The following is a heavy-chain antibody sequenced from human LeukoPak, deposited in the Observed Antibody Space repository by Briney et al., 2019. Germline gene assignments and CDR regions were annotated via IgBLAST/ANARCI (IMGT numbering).Heavy chain of an antibody. D-gene: IGHD6-19*01. CDR1: GYIFTTYG. V-gene: IGHV1-18*01. Sequence: GASVKVSCKASGYIFTTYGINWVRHAPGQGLEWMGWISGYNGATNYAQNFQGRVTMTTDTSTSTAYMELRSLRSDETAVYYCARDSLGVSRGWYRENTFDIWGQGTLVTVSS. CDR2: ISGYNGAT. CDR3: ARDSLGVSRGWYRENTFDI. J-gene: IGHJ3*02.